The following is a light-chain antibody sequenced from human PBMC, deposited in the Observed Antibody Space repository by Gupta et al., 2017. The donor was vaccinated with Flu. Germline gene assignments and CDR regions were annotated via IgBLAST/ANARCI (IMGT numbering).Light chain of an antibody. CDR1: QSGLYNFNNKNY. V-gene: IGKV4-1*01. CDR3: QVYDTTLPLT. Sequence: LGERDTINCKSRQSGLYNFNNKNYLARYQRKPGQPPKGLIYWAFTREAGVPDGFSGSGSGTDFTLTMNNRQAEDVTVYYCQVYDTTLPLTFGGGTTVEIK. J-gene: IGKJ4*01. CDR2: WAF.